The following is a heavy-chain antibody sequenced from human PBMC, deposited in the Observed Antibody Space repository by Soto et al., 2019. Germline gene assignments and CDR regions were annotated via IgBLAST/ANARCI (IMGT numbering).Heavy chain of an antibody. CDR1: GGSISSGGYS. CDR2: IYHSGST. V-gene: IGHV4-30-2*01. CDR3: ARGFSQWLVPGGMDV. D-gene: IGHD6-19*01. J-gene: IGHJ6*02. Sequence: QLQLQESGSGLVKPSQTLSLTCAVSGGSISSGGYSWSWIRQPPGKGLEWIGYIYHSGSTSYNPSLKSRVTISVDRSKNQFSLKLSSVTAADTAVYYCARGFSQWLVPGGMDVWGQGTTVTVSS.